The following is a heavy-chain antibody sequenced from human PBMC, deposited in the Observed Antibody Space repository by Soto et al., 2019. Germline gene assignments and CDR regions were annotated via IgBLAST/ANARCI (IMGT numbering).Heavy chain of an antibody. CDR1: VFSLSTTGVG. CDR2: IYWDDNK. D-gene: IGHD4-17*01. CDR3: VRATPVRTGGDY. J-gene: IGHJ4*02. V-gene: IGHV2-5*02. Sequence: QITLKESGPTLVKPTHTLTLTGTFSVFSLSTTGVGVGWIRQRPGKSLDWLALIYWDDNKRYSPSLKSRLTISKCTSKKQVVPTRTNIDLIDAATYSCVRATPVRTGGDYWGQGTLLTVS.